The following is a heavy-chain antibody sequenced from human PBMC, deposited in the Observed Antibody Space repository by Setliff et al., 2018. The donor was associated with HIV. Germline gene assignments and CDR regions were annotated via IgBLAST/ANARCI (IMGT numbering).Heavy chain of an antibody. CDR3: AHVLVVVAAYYFDY. J-gene: IGHJ4*02. V-gene: IGHV2-5*02. Sequence: SGPTLVNPTQTLTLTCTSSGFSPSTSGVGVGWIRQPPGKALEWLALFYWDDDKRYSPSLKSRLTITKDTSKNQVVLTMTNMDPVDTATYYCAHVLVVVAAYYFDYWGQGTLVTVSS. D-gene: IGHD2-15*01. CDR1: GFSPSTSGVG. CDR2: FYWDDDK.